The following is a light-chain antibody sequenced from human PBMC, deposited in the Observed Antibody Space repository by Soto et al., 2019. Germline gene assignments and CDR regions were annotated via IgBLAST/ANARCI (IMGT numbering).Light chain of an antibody. J-gene: IGLJ2*01. CDR3: SSYTSSSTGVV. CDR1: SSDVGGYNY. CDR2: DVS. V-gene: IGLV2-14*01. Sequence: QSALTQPASVSGSPGQSITISCTGTSSDVGGYNYVSWYQQHPGKAPKLMIYDVSNRPSGVSNRFSGSKSGNTASLSISGLQAEDEAHYYCSSYTSSSTGVVFGGGTKLTVL.